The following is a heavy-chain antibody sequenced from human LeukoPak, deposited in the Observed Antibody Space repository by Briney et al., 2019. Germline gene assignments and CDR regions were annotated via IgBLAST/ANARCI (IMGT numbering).Heavy chain of an antibody. J-gene: IGHJ4*02. Sequence: ASVTVSCKASGYTFTGYHMHWVRQAPGQGLEWMGRINPNSGDTNYAQKFQGRVTMTRDTSISTAYVELSRLRSDDTAVYYCAINDDILTGYHFDYWGQGTLVTVSS. CDR2: INPNSGDT. V-gene: IGHV1-2*06. CDR1: GYTFTGYH. CDR3: AINDDILTGYHFDY. D-gene: IGHD3-9*01.